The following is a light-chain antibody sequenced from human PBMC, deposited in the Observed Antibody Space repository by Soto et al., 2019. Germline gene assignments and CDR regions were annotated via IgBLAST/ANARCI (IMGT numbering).Light chain of an antibody. Sequence: QSALTQPASVSGSPGQSITISCTGTSSDVGGYNYVSWYQQYPGKAPKLMIYEVSNRTSGVSNRFSGSKSGNTASLTISGLQAEDEADYYCSSYTSSSTWVFGGGTKLTVL. CDR2: EVS. CDR1: SSDVGGYNY. V-gene: IGLV2-14*01. J-gene: IGLJ3*02. CDR3: SSYTSSSTWV.